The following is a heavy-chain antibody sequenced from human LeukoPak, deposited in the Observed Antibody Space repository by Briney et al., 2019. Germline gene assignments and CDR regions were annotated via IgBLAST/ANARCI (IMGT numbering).Heavy chain of an antibody. CDR2: INHSGST. V-gene: IGHV4-34*01. J-gene: IGHJ4*02. Sequence: SETLSLTCAVYGGSFSGYYWSWIRQPPGKGLEWIGEINHSGSTNYNPSLKSRVTISVDTSKNQFSLKLSSVTAADTAVYYCATQPRLAVAGTASDYWGQGTLVTVSS. CDR1: GGSFSGYY. D-gene: IGHD6-19*01. CDR3: ATQPRLAVAGTASDY.